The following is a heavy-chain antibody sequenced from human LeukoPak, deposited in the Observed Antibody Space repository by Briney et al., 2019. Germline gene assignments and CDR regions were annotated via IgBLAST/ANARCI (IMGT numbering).Heavy chain of an antibody. CDR3: ARVPNRGVTIFGVFHYYGMDV. CDR2: INHSGST. D-gene: IGHD3-3*01. CDR1: GGSFSGYY. J-gene: IGHJ6*02. V-gene: IGHV4-34*01. Sequence: SETLSLTCAVYGGSFSGYYWSWIRQPPGKGLEWIGEINHSGSTNYNPSLKSRVTISVDTSKNQFSLKLSSVTAADTAVYYCARVPNRGVTIFGVFHYYGMDVWGQGTTVTVPS.